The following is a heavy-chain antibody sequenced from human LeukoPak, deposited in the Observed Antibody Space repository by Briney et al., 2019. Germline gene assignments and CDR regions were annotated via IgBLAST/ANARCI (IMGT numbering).Heavy chain of an antibody. CDR3: AKDRIIIPAATSLDY. Sequence: SETLSLTCTVSGGSISSYYWSWIRQPPGKGLEWIGYIYYSGSTNYNPSLKSRVTISVDTSKNQFSLKLSSVTAADTAVYYCAKDRIIIPAATSLDYWGQGTLVTVSS. V-gene: IGHV4-59*01. D-gene: IGHD2-2*01. CDR2: IYYSGST. J-gene: IGHJ4*02. CDR1: GGSISSYY.